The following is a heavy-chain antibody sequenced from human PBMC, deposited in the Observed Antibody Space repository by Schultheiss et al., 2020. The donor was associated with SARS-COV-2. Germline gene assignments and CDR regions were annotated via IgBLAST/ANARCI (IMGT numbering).Heavy chain of an antibody. D-gene: IGHD3-3*01. CDR3: ARGERFGADF. CDR1: GASVSGYY. Sequence: SETLSLTCTVSGASVSGYYWSWIRQPPGKGLEWIGYIYNNVDINYTPSLKSRLTIALDTSKNQFSLRLSSVIAADSAVYYCARGERFGADFWGPGTTVTRLL. CDR2: IYNNVDI. J-gene: IGHJ3*01. V-gene: IGHV4-59*02.